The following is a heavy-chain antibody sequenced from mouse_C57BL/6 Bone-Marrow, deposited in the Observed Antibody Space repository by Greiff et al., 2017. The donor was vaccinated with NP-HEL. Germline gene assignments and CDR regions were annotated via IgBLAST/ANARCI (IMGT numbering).Heavy chain of an antibody. Sequence: EVQLHQSVAELVRPGASVKLSCTASGFNIKNTYMHWVKQRPEQGLEWIGRIDPANGNTKYAPKFQGKATITADTSSNTAYLQLSSLTSEDTAIYYCARGSMVTLYRYAMDYWGQGTSVTVSS. D-gene: IGHD2-1*01. CDR1: GFNIKNTY. CDR3: ARGSMVTLYRYAMDY. CDR2: IDPANGNT. V-gene: IGHV14-3*01. J-gene: IGHJ4*01.